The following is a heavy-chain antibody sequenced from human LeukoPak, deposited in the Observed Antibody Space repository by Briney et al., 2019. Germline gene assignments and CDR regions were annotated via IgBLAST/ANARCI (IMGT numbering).Heavy chain of an antibody. CDR2: INPNTGGT. D-gene: IGHD2-2*01. CDR1: GYTFTGYY. Sequence: ASVKVSCKASGYTFTGYYIHWVRQAPGQGLEWMGWINPNTGGTNYAQKFQGRVTMTRDTSSSTDYMELSSLTSADTAVYFCARDPAYYYSYYMDVWGKGTTVTVSS. V-gene: IGHV1-2*02. J-gene: IGHJ6*03. CDR3: ARDPAYYYSYYMDV.